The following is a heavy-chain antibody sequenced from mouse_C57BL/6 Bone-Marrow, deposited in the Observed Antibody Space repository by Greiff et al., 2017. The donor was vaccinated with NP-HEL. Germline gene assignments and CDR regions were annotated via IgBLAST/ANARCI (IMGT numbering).Heavy chain of an antibody. V-gene: IGHV5-12*01. D-gene: IGHD1-1*01. Sequence: EVQLQQSGGGLVQPGGSLKLSCAASGFTFSDYYMYWVRQTPEKRLEWVAYISNGGGSTYYPDTVKGRFTISRDNAKNTLYLQMSRLKSEDTAMYYCARRYFPSYAMDYWGQGTSVTVSS. CDR3: ARRYFPSYAMDY. J-gene: IGHJ4*01. CDR2: ISNGGGST. CDR1: GFTFSDYY.